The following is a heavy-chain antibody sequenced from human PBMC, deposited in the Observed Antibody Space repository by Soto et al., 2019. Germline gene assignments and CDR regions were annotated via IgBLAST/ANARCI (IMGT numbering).Heavy chain of an antibody. J-gene: IGHJ6*03. D-gene: IGHD3-3*02. CDR1: SGSISSSNW. CDR2: IYHSGST. CDR3: ARRQTFLEWLLSSPGAAHMDV. V-gene: IGHV4-4*02. Sequence: QVQLQESGPGLVKPSGTLSLTCAVSSGSISSSNWWSLVRQPPGKGLEWIGEIYHSGSTNYNPSLKSRFTISVDKAKNQFSLKLSSVTAADTAVDYCARRQTFLEWLLSSPGAAHMDVWGKGTTVTVSS.